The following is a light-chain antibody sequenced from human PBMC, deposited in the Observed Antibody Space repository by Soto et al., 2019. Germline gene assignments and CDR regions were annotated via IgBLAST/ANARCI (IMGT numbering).Light chain of an antibody. J-gene: IGKJ1*01. V-gene: IGKV3-20*01. CDR2: GAS. CDR3: QQYGSSGT. CDR1: QSVSSSF. Sequence: EIVLTQSPGTLSLSPGERATLSCRASQSVSSSFLTWYQQKPGQAPRLLIYGASSRATGIPDRFSGSGSGTDFTLTISRLEPEDFAVDYCQQYGSSGTFGQGTKVDIK.